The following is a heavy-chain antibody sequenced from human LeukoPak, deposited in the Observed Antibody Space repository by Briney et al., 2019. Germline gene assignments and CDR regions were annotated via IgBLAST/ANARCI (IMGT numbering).Heavy chain of an antibody. J-gene: IGHJ4*02. D-gene: IGHD2-15*01. V-gene: IGHV1-18*01. CDR3: AAALGYCSGGSCYDFDY. Sequence: QAXGQGLEWXGXISAYNGNTNYAQKLQGRVTMTTDTSTSTAYMELRSLRSDDTAVYYCAAALGYCSGGSCYDFDYWGQGTLVTVSS. CDR2: ISAYNGNT.